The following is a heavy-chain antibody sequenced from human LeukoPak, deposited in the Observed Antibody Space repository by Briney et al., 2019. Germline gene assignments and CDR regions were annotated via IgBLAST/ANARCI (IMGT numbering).Heavy chain of an antibody. J-gene: IGHJ3*02. D-gene: IGHD2-21*01. Sequence: GGSLRLSCAASGFTFSNAWMSWVRQAPGKGLEWVGRIKSKTDGGTTDYAAPVKGRFTISRDDSKNTLYLQMNSLKTEDTAVYYCTTDCDENDAFDIWGQGTMVTVSS. V-gene: IGHV3-15*01. CDR1: GFTFSNAW. CDR2: IKSKTDGGTT. CDR3: TTDCDENDAFDI.